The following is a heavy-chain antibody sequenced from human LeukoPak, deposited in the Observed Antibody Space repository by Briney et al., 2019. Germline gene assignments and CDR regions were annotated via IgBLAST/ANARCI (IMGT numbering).Heavy chain of an antibody. Sequence: ASVKVSCKASGYTFTSYGISWVRQAPGQGLEWMGWISAYNGNTNYAKKLQGRVTMTTDTSTSTAYMEVRRLRADDMGVYYCAGVRRWFGDGFDPWGQGTLVTVSS. CDR3: AGVRRWFGDGFDP. CDR1: GYTFTSYG. CDR2: ISAYNGNT. V-gene: IGHV1-18*03. J-gene: IGHJ5*02. D-gene: IGHD3-10*01.